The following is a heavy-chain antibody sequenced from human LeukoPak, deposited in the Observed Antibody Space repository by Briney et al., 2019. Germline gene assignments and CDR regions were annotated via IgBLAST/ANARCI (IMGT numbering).Heavy chain of an antibody. Sequence: GGSLRLSCAASGFTFSSYGMHWVRQAPGMGLEWVAVISYDGSNKYYADSVKGRFTISRDNSKNTLYLQMNSLRAEDTAVYYCAKGDYDSSGYADYWGQGTLVTVSS. CDR3: AKGDYDSSGYADY. V-gene: IGHV3-30*18. D-gene: IGHD3-22*01. CDR1: GFTFSSYG. CDR2: ISYDGSNK. J-gene: IGHJ4*02.